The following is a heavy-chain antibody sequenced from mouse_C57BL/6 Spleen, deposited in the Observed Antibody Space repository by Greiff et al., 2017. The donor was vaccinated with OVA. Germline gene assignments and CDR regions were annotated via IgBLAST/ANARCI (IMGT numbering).Heavy chain of an antibody. D-gene: IGHD2-4*01. Sequence: QVQLQQSGAELVRPGTSVKMSCKASGYTFTNYWIGWAKQRPGHGLEWIGDIYPGGGYTNYNEKFKGKATLTADKSSSTAYMQFSSLTYEDSAIYYCARGGYDYDERRYYAMDYWGQGTSVTVSA. V-gene: IGHV1-63*01. CDR1: GYTFTNYW. CDR3: ARGGYDYDERRYYAMDY. J-gene: IGHJ4*01. CDR2: IYPGGGYT.